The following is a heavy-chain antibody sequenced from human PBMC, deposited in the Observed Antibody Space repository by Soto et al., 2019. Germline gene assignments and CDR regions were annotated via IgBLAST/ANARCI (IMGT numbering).Heavy chain of an antibody. Sequence: QVQLVQSGAEVKKPGASVKVSGKASGYTFTSYDINWVRQATGQGLEWMGWMNPNSGDTGYTQKFQGRVTMTRDTSISTAYMELSSLRSEDTALYYCARGGFGSGSYFDYWGQGTLVTVSS. CDR1: GYTFTSYD. CDR2: MNPNSGDT. CDR3: ARGGFGSGSYFDY. D-gene: IGHD3-10*01. J-gene: IGHJ4*02. V-gene: IGHV1-8*01.